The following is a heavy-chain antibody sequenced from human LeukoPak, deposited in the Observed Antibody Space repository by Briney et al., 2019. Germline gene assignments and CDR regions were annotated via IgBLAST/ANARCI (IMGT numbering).Heavy chain of an antibody. V-gene: IGHV3-23*01. CDR3: AKTSGYDSGFIDY. J-gene: IGHJ4*02. CDR2: ISGSGGST. D-gene: IGHD5-12*01. Sequence: GGSLRLSCAASGFTVSSNYMSWVRQAPGKGLEWVSAISGSGGSTYYADSVKGRFTISRDNSKNTLYLQMNSLRAEDTAVYYCAKTSGYDSGFIDYWGQGTLVTVSS. CDR1: GFTVSSNY.